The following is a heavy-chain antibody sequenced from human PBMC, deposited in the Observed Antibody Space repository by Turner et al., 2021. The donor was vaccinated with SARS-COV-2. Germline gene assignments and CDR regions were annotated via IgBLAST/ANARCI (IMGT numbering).Heavy chain of an antibody. CDR3: ARDLGEPHTMVQWLDP. D-gene: IGHD3-10*01. CDR2: FRPYNGNT. Sequence: QVQLVQSGAVVKKPGSSVKVSCKASGYTFTSYGISWVRQAPGQGLEWMGWFRPYNGNTYYAQNVQGRVTMTTDTSTSTAYMELRSLRSDDTAVYYCARDLGEPHTMVQWLDPWGQGALVIVSS. CDR1: GYTFTSYG. V-gene: IGHV1-18*01. J-gene: IGHJ5*02.